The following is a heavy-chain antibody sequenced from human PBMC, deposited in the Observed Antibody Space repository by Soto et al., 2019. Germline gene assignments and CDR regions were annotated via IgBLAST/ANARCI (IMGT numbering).Heavy chain of an antibody. V-gene: IGHV1-18*01. CDR2: ISAYNGNT. Sequence: GASVKVSCKASGYTFTSYGISWVRQAPGQGLEWVGWISAYNGNTNYAQKLQGRVTMTTDTSTSTAYMELRSLRSDDTAVYYCARDAGVKYSSSWNAASGDSSGPAYWGQGTLVTVSS. CDR3: ARDAGVKYSSSWNAASGDSSGPAY. CDR1: GYTFTSYG. D-gene: IGHD6-13*01. J-gene: IGHJ4*02.